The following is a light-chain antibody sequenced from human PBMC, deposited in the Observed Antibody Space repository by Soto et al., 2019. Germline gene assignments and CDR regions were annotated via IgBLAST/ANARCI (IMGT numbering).Light chain of an antibody. Sequence: QSALTQPASVSGSPGQSITISCTGTSSDVGSYNLSSWYQQHPGKAPKLMIYEGSKRPSGVSNRFSGSKSGNTASLTISGLQADDEADYYCCSYAGSSSLVVFGGATKLPLL. V-gene: IGLV2-23*01. CDR3: CSYAGSSSLVV. J-gene: IGLJ2*01. CDR1: SSDVGSYNL. CDR2: EGS.